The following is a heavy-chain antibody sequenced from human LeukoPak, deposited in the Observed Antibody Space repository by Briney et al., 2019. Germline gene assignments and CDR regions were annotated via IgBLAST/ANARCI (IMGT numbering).Heavy chain of an antibody. V-gene: IGHV4-61*02. CDR3: ARIVTYYYGSGSYAYFDY. J-gene: IGHJ4*02. CDR2: IYASGST. Sequence: PSETLSLTCTVSGDSISSGHYYWSWVRQPAGKGLEWIGRIYASGSTYQNPSLKSRVTISVDTSKNQFSLKLSSVTAADTAVYYCARIVTYYYGSGSYAYFDYWGQGTLVTVSS. D-gene: IGHD3-10*01. CDR1: GDSISSGHYY.